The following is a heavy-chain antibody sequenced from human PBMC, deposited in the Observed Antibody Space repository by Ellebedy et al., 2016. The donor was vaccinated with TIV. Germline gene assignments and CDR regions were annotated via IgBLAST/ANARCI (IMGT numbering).Heavy chain of an antibody. D-gene: IGHD6-13*01. CDR1: GFTFSSYA. CDR3: VSSSPVIDY. Sequence: GESLKISCAASGFTFSSYAMNWIRQAPGKGLEWVSVISGGGETTSYADSVKGRFTLSRDNSKNTLDRQMNSLRAEDTAVYYCVSSSPVIDYWGQGTLVTVSS. CDR2: ISGGGETT. J-gene: IGHJ4*02. V-gene: IGHV3-23*01.